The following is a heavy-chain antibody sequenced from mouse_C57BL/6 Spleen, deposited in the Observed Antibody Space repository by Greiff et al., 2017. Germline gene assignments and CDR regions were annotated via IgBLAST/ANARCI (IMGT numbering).Heavy chain of an antibody. D-gene: IGHD1-1*01. CDR3: ARSPPITTVVATDAMDY. V-gene: IGHV1-69*01. CDR1: GYTFTSYW. Sequence: QVQLQQPGAELVMPGASVKLSCKASGYTFTSYWMHWVKQRPGQGLEWIGEIDPSDSYTNYNQKFKGKSTLTVDKSSSTAYMQLSSLTSEDSAVXYCARSPPITTVVATDAMDYWGQGTSVTVSS. J-gene: IGHJ4*01. CDR2: IDPSDSYT.